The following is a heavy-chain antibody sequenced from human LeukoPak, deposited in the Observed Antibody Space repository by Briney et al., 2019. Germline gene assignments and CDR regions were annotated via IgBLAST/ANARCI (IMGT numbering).Heavy chain of an antibody. CDR2: ISGSGGST. CDR1: GFTFSSYG. Sequence: PGGTLRLSCAASGFTFSSYGMSWVRQAPGKGLEWVSAISGSGGSTYYADSVKGRFTISRDNSKNTLYLQMNSLRAEDTAVYYCAKDLATVTTRSDYWGQGTLATVSS. D-gene: IGHD4-17*01. CDR3: AKDLATVTTRSDY. V-gene: IGHV3-23*01. J-gene: IGHJ4*02.